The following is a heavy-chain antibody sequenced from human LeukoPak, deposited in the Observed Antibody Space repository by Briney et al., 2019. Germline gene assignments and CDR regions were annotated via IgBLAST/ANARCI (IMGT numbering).Heavy chain of an antibody. CDR1: AFTFSSYS. CDR3: ARDPWTNSDYDGFDY. V-gene: IGHV3-7*01. CDR2: IKEDGTEE. D-gene: IGHD5-12*01. J-gene: IGHJ4*02. Sequence: GGSLRLSCAASAFTFSSYSMSWVRQAPGQGLEWVATIKEDGTEEYYVDSVKGRFSISGDNAKNSLFLQMNSLRAEDTAVYYCARDPWTNSDYDGFDYWGQGTLVTVSS.